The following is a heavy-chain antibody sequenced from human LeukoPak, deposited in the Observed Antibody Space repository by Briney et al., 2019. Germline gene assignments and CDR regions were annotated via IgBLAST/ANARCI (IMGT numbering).Heavy chain of an antibody. CDR3: TRRLSNGATLNYFDY. CDR2: IFDSGDT. D-gene: IGHD4/OR15-4a*01. J-gene: IGHJ4*02. V-gene: IGHV4-59*08. CDR1: GGSISSYY. Sequence: SETLSLTCTVSGGSISSYYWSWIRQTPGKGLEWIGNIFDSGDTNYNPSLQSRVTISVDTSKKQFSLKLRSVTAADTAVYHCTRRLSNGATLNYFDYWGQGTLVTVSS.